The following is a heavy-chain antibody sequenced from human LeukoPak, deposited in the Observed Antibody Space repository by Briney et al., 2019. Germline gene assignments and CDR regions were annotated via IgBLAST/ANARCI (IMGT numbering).Heavy chain of an antibody. J-gene: IGHJ4*02. CDR3: ARDPSRGSGWRDNFDY. V-gene: IGHV4-34*01. D-gene: IGHD6-19*01. CDR2: IKHDGST. CDR1: GGSFSGDF. Sequence: SETLSLTCAVYGGSFSGDFWSWLRQSPGKGLEWIGEIKHDGSTNYNPSLKSRVTISVDTSKNQFSLKLSSVTAADTAVYYCARDPSRGSGWRDNFDYWGQGTLVTVSS.